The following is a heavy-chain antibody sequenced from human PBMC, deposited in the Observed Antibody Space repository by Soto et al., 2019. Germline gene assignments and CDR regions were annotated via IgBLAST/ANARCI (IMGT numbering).Heavy chain of an antibody. CDR1: GYTFTSYY. V-gene: IGHV5-51*01. D-gene: IGHD6-19*01. CDR2: IYPGDSDT. Sequence: KVSCKASGYTFTSYYMHWVRQMPGKGLEWMGIIYPGDSDTRYSPSFQGQVTISADKSISTAYLQWSSLKASDTATYYCARRKDSSGWYNYGMDVWGQGTTVTVSS. J-gene: IGHJ6*02. CDR3: ARRKDSSGWYNYGMDV.